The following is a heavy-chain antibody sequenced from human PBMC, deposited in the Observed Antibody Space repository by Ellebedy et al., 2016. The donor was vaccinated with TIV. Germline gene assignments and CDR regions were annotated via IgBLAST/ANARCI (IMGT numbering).Heavy chain of an antibody. V-gene: IGHV1-46*01. Sequence: ASVKVSXKASGYTFTNFGISWVRQAPGQGLEWMGIINPSGGRTSYAQKFQGRVTMTRDTSTSTVYMELSSLRSEDTAVYYCARDLFGGVTADYWGQGTLVTVSS. D-gene: IGHD3-16*01. CDR2: INPSGGRT. CDR1: GYTFTNFG. CDR3: ARDLFGGVTADY. J-gene: IGHJ4*02.